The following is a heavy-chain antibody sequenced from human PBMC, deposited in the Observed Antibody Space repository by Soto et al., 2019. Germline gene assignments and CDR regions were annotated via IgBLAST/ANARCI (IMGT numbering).Heavy chain of an antibody. D-gene: IGHD6-13*01. J-gene: IGHJ4*02. CDR3: ARYSGAAAGTPFDY. V-gene: IGHV4-31*03. CDR1: GDSISSGGYS. CDR2: IYYSGST. Sequence: SETLSLTCSVSGDSISSGGYSWSLIRQHTGKGLEWIGYIYYSGSTYYNPSLKSRLTISVDTSKKQFSLKLSSVTAADTAVYYCARYSGAAAGTPFDYWGQGTLVTVSS.